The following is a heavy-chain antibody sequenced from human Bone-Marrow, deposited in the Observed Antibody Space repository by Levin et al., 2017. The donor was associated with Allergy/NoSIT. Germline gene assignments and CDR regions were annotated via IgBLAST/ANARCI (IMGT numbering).Heavy chain of an antibody. Sequence: GGSLRLSCAASGFTFSSYAMSWVRQAPGKGLEWVSAISGSGGSTYYADSVKGRFTISRDNSKNTLYLQMNSLRAEDTAVYYCAGTFGGVIVIGDFDPWGQGTLVTVSS. V-gene: IGHV3-23*01. CDR3: AGTFGGVIVIGDFDP. CDR2: ISGSGGST. D-gene: IGHD3-16*02. CDR1: GFTFSSYA. J-gene: IGHJ5*02.